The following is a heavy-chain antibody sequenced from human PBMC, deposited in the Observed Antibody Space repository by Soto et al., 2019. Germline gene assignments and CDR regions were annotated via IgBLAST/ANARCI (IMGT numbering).Heavy chain of an antibody. CDR3: AKEISDYFDSSVYFFDC. V-gene: IGHV3-30*18. CDR1: GFTFRSYG. CDR2: ISYDGSNN. J-gene: IGHJ4*02. Sequence: GGSLRLSCAASGFTFRSYGMHWVRQAPGKGLEWVAVISYDGSNNYYADSVKGRFTISRDNSKNTLYLQMNSLRTEDTAVYYCAKEISDYFDSSVYFFDCWGQGTLVTVSS. D-gene: IGHD3-22*01.